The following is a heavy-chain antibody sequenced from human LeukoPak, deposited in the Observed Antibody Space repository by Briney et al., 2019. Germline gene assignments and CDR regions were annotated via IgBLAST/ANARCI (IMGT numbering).Heavy chain of an antibody. Sequence: SSVTVCCKPSGGTFSRYAISWVRQAPGQGLEWVGGIIHIFGTANYAQKFQRRVTINADESKSTAYMELSSLRSEDTAVYYCARGSGRDCYYYMDVWGKGTTVTVSS. J-gene: IGHJ6*03. CDR1: GGTFSRYA. D-gene: IGHD3-10*01. CDR3: ARGSGRDCYYYMDV. V-gene: IGHV1-69*13. CDR2: IIHIFGTA.